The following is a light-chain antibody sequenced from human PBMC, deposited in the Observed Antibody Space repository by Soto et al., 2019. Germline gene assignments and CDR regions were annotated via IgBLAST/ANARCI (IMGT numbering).Light chain of an antibody. J-gene: IGLJ3*02. CDR2: EVT. V-gene: IGLV2-14*01. Sequence: QSVLTQPASVSGSPGQSITISCTGTSSDVGGYNFVSWYQHHPGKAPKLMIYEVTNRPSGVSNRFSGSKSGSTASLTISGLQAEDEADYYCSSYTTTTTRLVFGGGTKLTVL. CDR3: SSYTTTTTRLV. CDR1: SSDVGGYNF.